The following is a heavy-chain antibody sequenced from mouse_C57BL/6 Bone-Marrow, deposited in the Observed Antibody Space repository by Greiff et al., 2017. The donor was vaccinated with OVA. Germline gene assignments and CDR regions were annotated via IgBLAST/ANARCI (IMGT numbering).Heavy chain of an antibody. CDR3: TPSTMVTPWFAY. CDR1: GFNIKDYY. D-gene: IGHD2-2*01. Sequence: VQLQQSGAELVRPGASVKLSCTASGFNIKDYYMHWVKQRPEQGLEWIGRIDPEDGDTEYAPKFQGKATMTADTSSNTAYLQLSSLTSEDTAVYYCTPSTMVTPWFAYWGQGTLVTVSA. V-gene: IGHV14-1*01. CDR2: IDPEDGDT. J-gene: IGHJ3*01.